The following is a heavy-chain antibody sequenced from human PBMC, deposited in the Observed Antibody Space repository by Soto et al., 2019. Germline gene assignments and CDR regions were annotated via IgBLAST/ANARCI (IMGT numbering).Heavy chain of an antibody. CDR3: ARDPLMGYSGYDRLGNYYGMDV. V-gene: IGHV1-69*06. CDR1: GGTFSSYA. D-gene: IGHD5-12*01. CDR2: IIPIFGTA. Sequence: SVKVSCKASGGTFSSYAISWVRQAPGQGLEWMGGIIPIFGTANYAQKFQGRVTITADKSTSTAYMELSSLRSEDTAVYYCARDPLMGYSGYDRLGNYYGMDVWGQGTTVTVSS. J-gene: IGHJ6*02.